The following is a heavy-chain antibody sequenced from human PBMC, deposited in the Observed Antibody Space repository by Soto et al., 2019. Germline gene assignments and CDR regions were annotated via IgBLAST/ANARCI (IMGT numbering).Heavy chain of an antibody. V-gene: IGHV3-11*01. D-gene: IGHD6-6*01. CDR1: GFTFSDYS. Sequence: GGSLRLSCVASGFTFSDYSMSWIRQAPGKGLEWLAFIDSRGRTLSYADSVKGRFTISRDNAENSLYLQMDSLRADDTAVYYCARQAARNYIDSWGQGNSVTVSS. CDR2: IDSRGRTL. J-gene: IGHJ4*02. CDR3: ARQAARNYIDS.